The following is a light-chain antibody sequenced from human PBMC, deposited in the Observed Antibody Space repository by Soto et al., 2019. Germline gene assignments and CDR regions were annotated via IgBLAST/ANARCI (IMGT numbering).Light chain of an antibody. CDR2: AAS. CDR3: QQLWTYPLT. Sequence: AIRMTQSPSSLSASTGDRVTITCRASQGISSYLAWYQQKPGQAPKLLISAASTLHSGVPSRFSGSGSGTDFTLTISSLQPEDFATYYCQQLWTYPLTFGGGTKVEI. V-gene: IGKV1-8*01. CDR1: QGISSY. J-gene: IGKJ4*01.